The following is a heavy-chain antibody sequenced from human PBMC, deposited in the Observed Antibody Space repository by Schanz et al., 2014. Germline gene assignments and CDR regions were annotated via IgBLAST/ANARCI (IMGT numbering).Heavy chain of an antibody. V-gene: IGHV3-11*04. Sequence: QVQLVESGGGLVKPGGSLRLSCTASGFTFRDYQMTWIRQAPGKGLEWVSYITSGSAKFYADSVKGRFTISRDNAKNSLFLQMNSLTAEDTAVYYCVREDMVRGIRAFDIWGQGTMVTVSS. J-gene: IGHJ3*02. CDR2: ITSGSAK. D-gene: IGHD3-10*01. CDR1: GFTFRDYQ. CDR3: VREDMVRGIRAFDI.